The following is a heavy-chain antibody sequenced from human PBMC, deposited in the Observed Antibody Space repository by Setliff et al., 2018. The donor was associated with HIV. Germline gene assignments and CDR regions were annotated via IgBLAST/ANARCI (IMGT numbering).Heavy chain of an antibody. Sequence: PSETLSLTCTVSGGSIGSHYWSWIRQPPGKGLEWIGNIYYTGSTNYNPSLKSRVTISADTSKNQFSLKLSSVTAADTAVYYCARGVGSGSYFNWFDPWGQGTLVTVSS. CDR1: GGSIGSHY. D-gene: IGHD1-26*01. V-gene: IGHV4-59*11. CDR2: IYYTGST. J-gene: IGHJ5*02. CDR3: ARGVGSGSYFNWFDP.